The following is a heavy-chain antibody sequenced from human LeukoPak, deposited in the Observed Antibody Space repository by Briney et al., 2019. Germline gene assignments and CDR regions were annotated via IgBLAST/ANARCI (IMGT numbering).Heavy chain of an antibody. CDR1: GFTFDADA. V-gene: IGHV3-23*01. CDR2: VRGGGAVA. CDR3: AKDLYYYDSSGYYAFDY. D-gene: IGHD3-22*01. J-gene: IGHJ4*02. Sequence: PGGSLRLSCAASGFTFDADAMHWVRQAPGKGLEWVSVVRGGGAVAFYADSVKGRFTISRDNSKNTLYLQMNSLRAEDTAVYYCAKDLYYYDSSGYYAFDYWGQGTLVILSS.